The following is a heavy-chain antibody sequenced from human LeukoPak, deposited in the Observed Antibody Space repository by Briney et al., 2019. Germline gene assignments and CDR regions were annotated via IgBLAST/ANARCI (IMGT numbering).Heavy chain of an antibody. V-gene: IGHV4-39*01. CDR2: LYFGGYT. D-gene: IGHD2/OR15-2a*01. J-gene: IGHJ4*02. Sequence: PSGTLSLTCNVSGASIAGSTDYWGWIRQSPGKGLEWIGSLYFGGYTYYYAPLKSRVTISADSPKNQFTLKLNSVTAAETAVYYCVRLFVDSTVRLDWGQGALVTVSS. CDR1: GASIAGSTDY. CDR3: VRLFVDSTVRLD.